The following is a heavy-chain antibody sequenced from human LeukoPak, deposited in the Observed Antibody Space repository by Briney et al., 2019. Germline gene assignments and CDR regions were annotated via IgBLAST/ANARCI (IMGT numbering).Heavy chain of an antibody. CDR3: ASGGYDYLDY. J-gene: IGHJ4*02. CDR2: ISWNSGSI. D-gene: IGHD5-12*01. V-gene: IGHV3-9*01. CDR1: GFTFSSYA. Sequence: PGGSLRLSCAASGFTFSSYAMHWVRQAPGKGLEWVSGISWNSGSIGYADSVKGRFTISRDNSKNTLYLQMNSLRAEDTAVYYCASGGYDYLDYWGQGTLVTVSS.